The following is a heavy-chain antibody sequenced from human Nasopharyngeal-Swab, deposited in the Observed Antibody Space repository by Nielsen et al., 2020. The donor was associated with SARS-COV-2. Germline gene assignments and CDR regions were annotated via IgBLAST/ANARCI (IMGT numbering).Heavy chain of an antibody. D-gene: IGHD2-15*01. J-gene: IGHJ4*02. CDR2: IYYSGST. CDR3: AGFPYCSGGSCSNDY. V-gene: IGHV4-31*02. Sequence: WIRQPPGKGLEWIGYIYYSGSTYYNPSLKSRVTISVDTSKNQFSLKLSSVTAADTAVYYCAGFPYCSGGSCSNDYWGQGTLGHRLL.